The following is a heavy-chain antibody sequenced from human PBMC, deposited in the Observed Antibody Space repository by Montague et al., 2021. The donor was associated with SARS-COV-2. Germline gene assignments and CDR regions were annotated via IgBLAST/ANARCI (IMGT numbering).Heavy chain of an antibody. D-gene: IGHD3-10*01. CDR1: GFTFSNSA. CDR2: SSGSDGGT. CDR3: AKDSYYYGLGYGMDV. V-gene: IGHV3-23*01. J-gene: IGHJ6*02. Sequence: SLRLSCAASGFTFSNSAMNWVRQAPGKGLEWVSGSSGSDGGTHYADSVKGRFTISRDNSKNVLYLQMNSLRAEDTALYYCAKDSYYYGLGYGMDVWGQGTPVIVSS.